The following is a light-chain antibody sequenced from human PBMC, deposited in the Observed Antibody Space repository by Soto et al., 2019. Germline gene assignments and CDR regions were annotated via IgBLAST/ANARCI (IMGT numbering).Light chain of an antibody. J-gene: IGKJ1*01. CDR2: GAS. V-gene: IGKV3-20*01. CDR3: QDFRSSSRT. Sequence: EIVLTQSPGTLSLSPGQRATLSCRASQRISRNYLAWCQQKPGQAPRLLIYGASSRATDTPDRFSGSGSGPDFTLTISRLEPEDFAVYYCQDFRSSSRTCGQGTKVEIK. CDR1: QRISRNY.